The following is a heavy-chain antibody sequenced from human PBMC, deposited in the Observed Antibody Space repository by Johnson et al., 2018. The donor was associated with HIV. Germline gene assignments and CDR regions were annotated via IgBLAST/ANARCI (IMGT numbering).Heavy chain of an antibody. CDR1: GFTFSRYA. CDR2: ISYDGSNK. V-gene: IGHV3-30-3*01. J-gene: IGHJ3*02. Sequence: QVQLVESGGGVVQPGRSLRLSCSASGFTFSRYAMHWVRQAPGKGLEWVAVISYDGSNKYYEDSVKGRCTISRYNATNSQYLQMNSRSAEETSVYYCARGFHRVGSFDIWCQGTMVTVSS. D-gene: IGHD1-14*01. CDR3: ARGFHRVGSFDI.